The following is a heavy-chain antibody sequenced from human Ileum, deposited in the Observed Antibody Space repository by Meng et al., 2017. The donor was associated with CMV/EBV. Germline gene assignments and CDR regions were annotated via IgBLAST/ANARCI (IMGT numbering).Heavy chain of an antibody. CDR1: GYTFTGYY. V-gene: IGHV1-2*02. CDR3: ARGGHGNTAFDY. D-gene: IGHD2/OR15-2a*01. CDR2: INPNSGGT. Sequence: QVRLGQSGAEGKKPGASVKVSCKASGYTFTGYYMHWVRQAPGQGLEWMGWINPNSGGTNYAQNFQGRVTMTRDTSITTAYMEVSRLRSDDTAVYYCARGGHGNTAFDYWGQGTLVTVSS. J-gene: IGHJ4*02.